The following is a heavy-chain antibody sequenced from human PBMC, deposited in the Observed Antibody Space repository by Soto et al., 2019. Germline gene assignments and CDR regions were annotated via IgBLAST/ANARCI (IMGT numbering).Heavy chain of an antibody. V-gene: IGHV3-30-3*01. CDR2: ISYDGSNK. D-gene: IGHD4-17*01. CDR3: ASLYGDYVQDY. CDR1: GFTFSSYA. J-gene: IGHJ4*02. Sequence: QVQLEESGGGVVQPGRSLRLSCAASGFTFSSYAMHWVRQAPGKGLEWVAVISYDGSNKDYTDSVKGRFTISRDNSKNTLYLQMNSLRAEYTAVYYCASLYGDYVQDYWGQGTLVTVSS.